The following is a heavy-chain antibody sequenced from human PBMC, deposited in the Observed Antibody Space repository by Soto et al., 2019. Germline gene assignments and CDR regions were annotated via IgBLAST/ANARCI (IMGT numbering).Heavy chain of an antibody. J-gene: IGHJ5*02. Sequence: SVKVSCKASGGTFSSYTISWVRQAPGQGLEWMGRIIPILGIANYAQKFQGRVTITADKSTSTAYMELSSLRSEDTAVYYCARGSSRSTVVIGWFDPWGQGTLVTVSS. CDR3: ARGSSRSTVVIGWFDP. CDR2: IIPILGIA. CDR1: GGTFSSYT. V-gene: IGHV1-69*02. D-gene: IGHD4-17*01.